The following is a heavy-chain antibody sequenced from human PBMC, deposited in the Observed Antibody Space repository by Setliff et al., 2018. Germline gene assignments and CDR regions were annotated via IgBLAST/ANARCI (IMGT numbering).Heavy chain of an antibody. Sequence: ESGPTLVNPTQTLTLTCTFSGFSLNTEAMGVGWIRQPPGKALEWLALHYYDNDKRYSPSLKSRLTITKDTSKNQVVLTMTNMDPVDTATYYCAHIAGGGNSPRHDYWGQGTLVTVSS. CDR3: AHIAGGGNSPRHDY. CDR1: GFSLNTEAMG. V-gene: IGHV2-5*02. J-gene: IGHJ4*02. D-gene: IGHD2-21*01. CDR2: HYYDNDK.